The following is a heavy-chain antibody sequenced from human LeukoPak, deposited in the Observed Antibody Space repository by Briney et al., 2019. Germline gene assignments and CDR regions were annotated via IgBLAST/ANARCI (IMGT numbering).Heavy chain of an antibody. CDR2: IIPIVDKT. Sequence: ASVKVSCKASGGTFSSYAFSWVRQAPGHGLEWMGRIIPIVDKTIYGQKFQGRVTITADKSTSTAYMELSSLRSEDTAVYYCARRSRGLDAFDIWGQGTMVTVSS. J-gene: IGHJ3*02. CDR1: GGTFSSYA. V-gene: IGHV1-69*04. D-gene: IGHD3/OR15-3a*01. CDR3: ARRSRGLDAFDI.